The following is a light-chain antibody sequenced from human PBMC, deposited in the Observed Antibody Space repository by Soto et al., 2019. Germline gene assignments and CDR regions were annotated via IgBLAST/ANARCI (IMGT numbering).Light chain of an antibody. V-gene: IGLV2-8*01. Sequence: QSVLTQPPSASGSPGQSVTISCTGTSSDVGGYNYVSWYQQYPGKAPKLMIYEVSKPPSLVPDRFSGSKSGNTAFLTVAELQAEDEADYYCSSYAGSNNYVVFGGGTKVTVL. J-gene: IGLJ2*01. CDR2: EVS. CDR1: SSDVGGYNY. CDR3: SSYAGSNNYVV.